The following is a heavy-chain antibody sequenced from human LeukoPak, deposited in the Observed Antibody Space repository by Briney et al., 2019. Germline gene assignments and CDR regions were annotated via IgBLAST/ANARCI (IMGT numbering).Heavy chain of an antibody. V-gene: IGHV3-33*01. CDR3: ARDHQQWRPYYFDY. D-gene: IGHD6-19*01. CDR1: GFTFSSYG. J-gene: IGHJ4*02. CDR2: IWYDGTNK. Sequence: GGSLRLSCTASGFTFSSYGMHWVRQAPGKGLEWAAVIWYDGTNKNYAESVKGRFTISRDNAKNSLYLQMNSLRAEDTAVYYCARDHQQWRPYYFDYWGQGTLVTVSS.